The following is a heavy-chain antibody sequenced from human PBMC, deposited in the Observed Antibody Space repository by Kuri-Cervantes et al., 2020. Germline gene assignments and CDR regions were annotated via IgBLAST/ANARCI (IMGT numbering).Heavy chain of an antibody. CDR3: ARETTVTTVVDY. D-gene: IGHD4-17*01. J-gene: IGHJ4*02. CDR2: MSSSGSTI. Sequence: GESLKISCAASGFTFSDYYMSWIRQAPGKGLEWVSYMSSSGSTIYYADSVKGRFTISRDNAKNSLYLQMNSLRAEDTAVYYCARETTVTTVVDYWGQGTLVTVSS. CDR1: GFTFSDYY. V-gene: IGHV3-11*04.